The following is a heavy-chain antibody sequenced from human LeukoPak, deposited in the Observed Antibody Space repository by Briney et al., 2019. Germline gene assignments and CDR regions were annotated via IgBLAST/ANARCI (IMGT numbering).Heavy chain of an antibody. Sequence: GGSLRLSCAASGFTFSSYSMNWVRQAPGKGLEWVSYISSSSSYIYYADSVKGRFTISRDNAKNSLYLQMNSLRAEDTAVYYCARAPGYRGFLDYWGQGTLVTVSS. D-gene: IGHD6-13*01. V-gene: IGHV3-21*05. CDR1: GFTFSSYS. CDR2: ISSSSSYI. CDR3: ARAPGYRGFLDY. J-gene: IGHJ4*02.